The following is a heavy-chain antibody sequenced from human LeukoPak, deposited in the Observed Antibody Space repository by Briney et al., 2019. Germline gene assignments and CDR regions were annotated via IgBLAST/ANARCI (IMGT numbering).Heavy chain of an antibody. J-gene: IGHJ4*02. CDR1: GCSISSYY. Sequence: SETLSLTCTVSGCSISSYYWSWIRQPPGKGLEWIGYIYYSGSSNYNPSLKSRVTLSVDTSKNQFSLKLSSVTAADTAVYYCARGGSPVPLYWGQGTLVTVSS. V-gene: IGHV4-59*01. CDR2: IYYSGSS. D-gene: IGHD1-26*01. CDR3: ARGGSPVPLY.